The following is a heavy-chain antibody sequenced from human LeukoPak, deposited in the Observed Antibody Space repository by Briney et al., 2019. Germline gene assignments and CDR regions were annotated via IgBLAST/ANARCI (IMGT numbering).Heavy chain of an antibody. CDR1: GGSISRSSYY. D-gene: IGHD6-6*01. CDR2: IYHGGST. CDR3: ARLEDDYSSSSGWFDP. V-gene: IGHV4-39*01. J-gene: IGHJ5*02. Sequence: SETLSLTCTVSGGSISRSSYYWGWIRQPPGKGLEWIGNIYHGGSTYYNPSLKSRVTISVDTSKNQFSLKLSSVTAADTAVYYCARLEDDYSSSSGWFDPWGQGTLVTVSS.